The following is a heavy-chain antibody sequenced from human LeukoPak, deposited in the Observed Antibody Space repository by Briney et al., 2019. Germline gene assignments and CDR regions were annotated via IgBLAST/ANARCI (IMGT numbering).Heavy chain of an antibody. V-gene: IGHV1-2*02. Sequence: ASVKVSCKASGYTFTSYGISWLRQAPGQGLEWMGWINPNSGGTNYAQKFQGRVTMTRDTSISTAYMELSRLRSDDTAVYYCARDPGDYGGNRFDYWGQGTLVTISS. J-gene: IGHJ4*02. CDR1: GYTFTSYG. D-gene: IGHD4-23*01. CDR3: ARDPGDYGGNRFDY. CDR2: INPNSGGT.